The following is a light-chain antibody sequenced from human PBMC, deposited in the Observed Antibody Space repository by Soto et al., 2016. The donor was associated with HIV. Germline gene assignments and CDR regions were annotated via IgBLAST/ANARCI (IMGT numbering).Light chain of an antibody. J-gene: IGKJ2*01. Sequence: AIQMTQSPSSLSASVGDRVTIACRASHGIRNDLGWYQQKPGKAPKLLIYAASSLKVGSHQGSAAVDLAQISLSHHQLQPEDFASYYCLQDNSYPIRTTFGRGDQAGDQT. CDR2: AAS. CDR1: HGIRND. V-gene: IGKV1-6*01. CDR3: LQDNSYPIRTT.